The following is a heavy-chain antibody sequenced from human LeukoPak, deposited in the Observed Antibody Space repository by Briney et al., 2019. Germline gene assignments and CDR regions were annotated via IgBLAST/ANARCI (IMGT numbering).Heavy chain of an antibody. D-gene: IGHD5-18*01. CDR1: GVSISSYY. V-gene: IGHV4-4*07. CDR2: IYTSGTT. Sequence: SETLSLTCTVSGVSISSYYWSWIRQTAGKGLEWIARIYTSGTTKYNPSLRRRLTISIDTSKIQFSLKLSSLIAADAAVYYCARQSGYSQSYFDYWGQGTLVTVSS. J-gene: IGHJ4*02. CDR3: ARQSGYSQSYFDY.